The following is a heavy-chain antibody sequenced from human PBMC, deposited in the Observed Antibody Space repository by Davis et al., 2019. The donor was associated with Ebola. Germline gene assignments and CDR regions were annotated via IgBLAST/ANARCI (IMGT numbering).Heavy chain of an antibody. CDR1: GFTFSSYA. D-gene: IGHD2-15*01. CDR2: ISYDGSNK. CDR3: AKGGYCSGGSCYLRNFYYYGMDV. J-gene: IGHJ6*02. Sequence: GGSLRLSCAASGFTFSSYAMHWVRQAPGKGLEWVAVISYDGSNKYYADSVKGRFTISRDNSKNTLYLQMNSLRADDTAVYYCAKGGYCSGGSCYLRNFYYYGMDVWGQGTTVTVSS. V-gene: IGHV3-30-3*01.